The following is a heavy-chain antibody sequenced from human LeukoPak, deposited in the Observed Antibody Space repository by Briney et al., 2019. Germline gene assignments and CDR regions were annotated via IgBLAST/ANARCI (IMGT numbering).Heavy chain of an antibody. CDR2: MKEDGSEI. CDR1: GFTFNTYT. CDR3: VRGGRRYLDS. D-gene: IGHD1-26*01. Sequence: PGGSLRLSCAASGFTFNTYTMSWVRQAPGKGLEWVAKMKEDGSEISYVGSVKGRFAISRDNARSSLYLQMNSLSVEDTAVYYCVRGGRRYLDSWGQGTLVTVSA. V-gene: IGHV3-7*01. J-gene: IGHJ4*02.